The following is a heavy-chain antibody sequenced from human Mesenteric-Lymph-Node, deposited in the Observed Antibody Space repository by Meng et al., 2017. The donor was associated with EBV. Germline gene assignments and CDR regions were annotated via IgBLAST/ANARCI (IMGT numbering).Heavy chain of an antibody. CDR1: GYSFTSYS. V-gene: IGHV1-3*01. CDR3: ARVMSGFDLGSFDY. D-gene: IGHD5-12*01. Sequence: QVQLVQSGXEVQKXXXSVKVSCXASGYSFTSYSLHWLRQAPGQSLEWMGRFTGGNGYREYSQSFQGRVTFTRDTFGNTAYMELSSLRSDDSAVYFCARVMSGFDLGSFDYWGPGTLVTVSS. J-gene: IGHJ4*02. CDR2: FTGGNGYR.